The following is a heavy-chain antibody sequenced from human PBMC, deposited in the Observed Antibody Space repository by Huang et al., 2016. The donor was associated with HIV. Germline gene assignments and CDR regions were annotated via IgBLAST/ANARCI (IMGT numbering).Heavy chain of an antibody. V-gene: IGHV1-69*13. CDR1: GGTVSSFS. CDR2: IIPLHDTT. CDR3: ARGVGNSNRGFDI. Sequence: QVQLVQSGAEMKKSGSSVKVSCKASGGTVSSFSFTWVRQAPGHGLEWMGGIIPLHDTTDLAQTFRGRVTLTADESTNTAFMELSGLTSQDTAVYYCARGVGNSNRGFDIWGQGTLVTVS. J-gene: IGHJ4*02. D-gene: IGHD5-18*01.